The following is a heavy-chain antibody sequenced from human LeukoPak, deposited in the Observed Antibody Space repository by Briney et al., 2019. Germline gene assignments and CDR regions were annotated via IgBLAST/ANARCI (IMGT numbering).Heavy chain of an antibody. CDR2: ITSDGSTT. J-gene: IGHJ3*02. D-gene: IGHD3-10*01. Sequence: GGSLRLSCAASGFTFSSYWMHWVRQAPGKGLVWVSRITSDGSTTSYADSVKGRFTISRDNARNTLYLQMNSLRVEDTAVYYCARGNSHAFDIWGQGTMVTVSS. V-gene: IGHV3-74*01. CDR1: GFTFSSYW. CDR3: ARGNSHAFDI.